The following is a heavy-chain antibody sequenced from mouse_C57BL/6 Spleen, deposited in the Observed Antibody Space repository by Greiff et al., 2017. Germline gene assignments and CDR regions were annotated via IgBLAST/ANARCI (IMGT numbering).Heavy chain of an antibody. CDR3: THSIYYGFAY. J-gene: IGHJ3*01. V-gene: IGHV1-15*01. D-gene: IGHD2-1*01. CDR2: IDPETGGT. Sequence: QVQLKESGAELVRPGASVTLSCKASGYTFTDYEMHWVKQTPVHGLEWIGAIDPETGGTAYNQKSKGKAILTADKSSSTAYMELRSLTSEDSAVYYCTHSIYYGFAYWGQGTLVTVSA. CDR1: GYTFTDYE.